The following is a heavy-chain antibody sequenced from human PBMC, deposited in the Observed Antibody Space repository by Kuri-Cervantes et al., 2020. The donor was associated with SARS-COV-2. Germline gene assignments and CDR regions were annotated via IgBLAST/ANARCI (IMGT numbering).Heavy chain of an antibody. CDR2: MNPDTGNS. V-gene: IGHV1-8*02. CDR1: GYTFGTYD. Sequence: ASVKVSCKASGYTFGTYDINWVRQASGQGLEWMGWMNPDTGNSGYAQNFRGRVTMTRDTSITTAYMELSSLRSEDTAVYYCATGTTVTTGVYYYYYMDVWGKGTTVTVSS. CDR3: ATGTTVTTGVYYYYYMDV. D-gene: IGHD4-17*01. J-gene: IGHJ6*03.